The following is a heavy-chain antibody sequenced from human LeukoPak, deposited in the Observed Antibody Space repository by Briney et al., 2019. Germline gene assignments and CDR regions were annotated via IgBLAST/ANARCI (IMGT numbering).Heavy chain of an antibody. Sequence: SVKVSCKASGGTFSSYAISWVRQAPGQGLEWMGGIIPIFGSANSAQKFQGRVTITADESTSTAYMELTSLRSEDTAVYYCAREGYCSGGSCYSRWFDPWGQGTLVTVSS. CDR2: IIPIFGSA. CDR3: AREGYCSGGSCYSRWFDP. V-gene: IGHV1-69*01. J-gene: IGHJ5*02. CDR1: GGTFSSYA. D-gene: IGHD2-15*01.